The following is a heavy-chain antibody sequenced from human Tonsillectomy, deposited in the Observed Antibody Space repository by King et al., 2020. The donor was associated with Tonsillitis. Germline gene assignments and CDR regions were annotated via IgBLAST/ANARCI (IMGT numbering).Heavy chain of an antibody. V-gene: IGHV1-69*06. CDR1: GGTFSSYA. D-gene: IGHD3-10*01. J-gene: IGHJ5*02. Sequence: QLVQSGAEVKKPGSSVKVSCKASGGTFSSYAISWVRQAPGQGLEWMGGIIPIFDKPNYAQNFQGRVTITADISTTTAYMELRSLRSEDTAVYYCARDLIARGSSPFFDPWGQGTLVTVSS. CDR3: ARDLIARGSSPFFDP. CDR2: IIPIFDKP.